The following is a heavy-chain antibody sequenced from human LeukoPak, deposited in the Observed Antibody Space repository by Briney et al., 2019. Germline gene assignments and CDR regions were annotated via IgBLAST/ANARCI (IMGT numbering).Heavy chain of an antibody. V-gene: IGHV3-11*04. CDR3: ARDFWSGSPD. J-gene: IGHJ4*02. D-gene: IGHD3-3*01. CDR1: GFTFSDYY. CDR2: ISSSGSTI. Sequence: PGGSLRLSCAASGFTFSDYYMSWVRQAPGKGLEWVSYISSSGSTIYYAVSVKGRFTISRDNAKNSLYLQMNSLRVEDTAVYYCARDFWSGSPDWGQGTLVTVSS.